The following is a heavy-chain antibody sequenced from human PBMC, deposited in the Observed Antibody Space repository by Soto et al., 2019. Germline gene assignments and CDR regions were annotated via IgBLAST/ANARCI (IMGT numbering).Heavy chain of an antibody. CDR3: ARDRGGYGPPDV. J-gene: IGHJ6*02. CDR1: GFSFSDSY. V-gene: IGHV3-11*06. CDR2: ISGSSGYT. D-gene: IGHD3-10*01. Sequence: QVQLVESGGGLVKPGGSLRLSCAASGFSFSDSYMSWVRQAPGKGLEWVAYISGSSGYTGYADSVKGRFTISRDNAKNSLYLQMNSLRVEATAVYYCARDRGGYGPPDVWGQGTTVTVSS.